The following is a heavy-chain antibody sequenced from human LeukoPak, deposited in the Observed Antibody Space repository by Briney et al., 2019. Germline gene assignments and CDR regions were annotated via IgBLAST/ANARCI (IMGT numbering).Heavy chain of an antibody. CDR1: GYTFTSYD. CDR2: MNPNSGNT. D-gene: IGHD6-6*01. V-gene: IGHV1-8*01. J-gene: IGHJ4*02. Sequence: ASVKVSCKASGYTFTSYDINWVRQATGQGLEWMGWMNPNSGNTGYAQKFQGRVTMTRNTSISTAYMELSSLRSEDTAVYYCARVLTYSSSSRPPFGYWGPGTLVTVSS. CDR3: ARVLTYSSSSRPPFGY.